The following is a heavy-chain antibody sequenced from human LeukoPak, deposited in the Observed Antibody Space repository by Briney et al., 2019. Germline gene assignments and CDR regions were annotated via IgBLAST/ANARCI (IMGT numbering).Heavy chain of an antibody. CDR1: GGSFSGYY. CDR2: INQSGST. D-gene: IGHD6-13*01. Sequence: PSETLSLTCAVYGGSFSGYYWSWIRQPPGKGLEWIGEINQSGSTNYNPSLKSRVTISVDTSKNQFSLKLSSVTAADTAVYYCARGAAAALSSPVWFDPWGQGTLVTVSS. CDR3: ARGAAAALSSPVWFDP. V-gene: IGHV4-34*01. J-gene: IGHJ5*02.